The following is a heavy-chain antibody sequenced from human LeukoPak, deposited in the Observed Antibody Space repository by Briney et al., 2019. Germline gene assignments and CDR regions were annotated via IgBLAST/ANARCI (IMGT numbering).Heavy chain of an antibody. Sequence: GGSLRLSCAASGFTFSDHYMDWVRQAPGKGLEWVGRTRNKANSYTTEYAASVKGRFTISRDDSKNSLYLQMNSLKTEDTAVYYCARAPITEYYYYMDVWGKGTTVTVSS. CDR3: ARAPITEYYYYMDV. CDR1: GFTFSDHY. V-gene: IGHV3-72*01. CDR2: TRNKANSYTT. J-gene: IGHJ6*03.